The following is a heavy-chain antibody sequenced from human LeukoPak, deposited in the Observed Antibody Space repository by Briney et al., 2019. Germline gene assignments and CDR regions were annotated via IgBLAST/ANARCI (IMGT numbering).Heavy chain of an antibody. V-gene: IGHV1-69*04. J-gene: IGHJ4*02. Sequence: ASVKVSCKASGYTFTSYGISWVRQAPGQGLEWMGRIIPILGIANYAQKFQGRVTITADKSTSTAYMELSSLRSEDTAVYYCARVSATVTTPFDYWGQGTLVTVSS. CDR1: GYTFTSYG. CDR3: ARVSATVTTPFDY. CDR2: IIPILGIA. D-gene: IGHD4-11*01.